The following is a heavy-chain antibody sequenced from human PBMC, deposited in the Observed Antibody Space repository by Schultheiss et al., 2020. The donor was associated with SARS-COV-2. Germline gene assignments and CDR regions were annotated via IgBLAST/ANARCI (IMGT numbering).Heavy chain of an antibody. CDR1: GESFNGFS. J-gene: IGHJ6*03. CDR2: VSHSGGT. D-gene: IGHD4-11*01. CDR3: SRGRTSVIPSPVLGLGPHYFSYYMDV. V-gene: IGHV4-34*01. Sequence: SETLSLTCAVYGESFNGFSWTWIRQSPGKGLEWIGPVSHSGGTHYSPSLKRRVTISVDTSKSQFSLRLRSVTAADTAIYFCSRGRTSVIPSPVLGLGPHYFSYYMDVWGKGTTVTVSS.